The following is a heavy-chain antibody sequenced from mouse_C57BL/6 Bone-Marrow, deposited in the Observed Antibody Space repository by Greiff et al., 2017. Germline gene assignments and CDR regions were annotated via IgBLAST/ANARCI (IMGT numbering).Heavy chain of an antibody. CDR1: GYTFTNYW. J-gene: IGHJ2*01. CDR2: IYPGGGYT. CDR3: ARSKDVYYYGYYFDY. V-gene: IGHV1-63*01. Sequence: QVHVKQSGAELVRPGTSVKMSCKASGYTFTNYWIGWAKQRPGHGLEWIGDIYPGGGYTNYNEKFKGKATLTADKSSSPAYMQFSSLTSEDSAIYYCARSKDVYYYGYYFDYWGQGTTLTVSS. D-gene: IGHD1-1*01.